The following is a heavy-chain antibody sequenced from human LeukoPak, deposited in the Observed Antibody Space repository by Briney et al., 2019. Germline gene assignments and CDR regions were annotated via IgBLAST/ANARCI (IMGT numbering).Heavy chain of an antibody. CDR1: GYTFTSYY. V-gene: IGHV1-46*01. CDR3: ARRALVGYCSSTSCYHQYYYYYMDV. CDR2: INPSGGST. Sequence: ASVKVSCKASGYTFTSYYMHWVRQAPGQGLEWMGMINPSGGSTSYAQKFQGRVTMTRDTSTSTVYMELSSLRSEDTAVYYCARRALVGYCSSTSCYHQYYYYYMDVWGKGTTVTVSS. J-gene: IGHJ6*03. D-gene: IGHD2-2*01.